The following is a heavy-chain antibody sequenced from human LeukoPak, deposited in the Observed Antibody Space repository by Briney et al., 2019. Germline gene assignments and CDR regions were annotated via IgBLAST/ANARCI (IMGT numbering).Heavy chain of an antibody. CDR1: GFTFSSYS. Sequence: GGSLRLSCAASGFTFSSYSMNWVRQAPGKGLEGVSSISSSSSYIYYADSVKGRFTISRDNAKNSLYLEMNSLRAEDTAVYYCARDHSPRLDYYDSSSSPAYWGQGTLVTVSS. V-gene: IGHV3-21*01. J-gene: IGHJ4*02. CDR2: ISSSSSYI. D-gene: IGHD3-22*01. CDR3: ARDHSPRLDYYDSSSSPAY.